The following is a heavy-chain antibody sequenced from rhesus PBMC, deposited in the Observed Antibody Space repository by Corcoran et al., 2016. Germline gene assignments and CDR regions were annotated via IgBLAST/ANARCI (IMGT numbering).Heavy chain of an antibody. CDR1: GYSFPRHW. CDR3: AKGSGYIQFDY. J-gene: IGHJ4*01. D-gene: IGHD5-24*01. CDR2: IDPSDSDT. Sequence: EVQLVQSGAEVKRPGESLKISCKTSGYSFPRHWIRWLRQWPGKGLEWMGAIDPSDSDTRYSPSFQGQVTISADKSISTTYLQWSSLKASDSATYYCAKGSGYIQFDYWGQGVLVTVSS. V-gene: IGHV5-2*01.